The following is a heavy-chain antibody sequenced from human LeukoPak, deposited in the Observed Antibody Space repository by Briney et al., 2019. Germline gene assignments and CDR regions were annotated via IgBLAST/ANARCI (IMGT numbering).Heavy chain of an antibody. V-gene: IGHV3-7*01. CDR2: IKQDGSEK. CDR3: ARDRGVYSRTLED. CDR1: GFTFSSYW. Sequence: GGSLRLSCAASGFTFSSYWMSWVRQAPGKGLEWVANIKQDGSEKYYVDSVKGQFTISRDNAKNSLYLQMSSLRAEDTAVYYCARDRGVYSRTLEDWGQGTLVTVSS. D-gene: IGHD6-13*01. J-gene: IGHJ4*02.